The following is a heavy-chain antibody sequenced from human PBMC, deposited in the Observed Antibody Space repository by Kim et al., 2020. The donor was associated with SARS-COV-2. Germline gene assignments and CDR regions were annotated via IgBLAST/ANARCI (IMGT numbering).Heavy chain of an antibody. V-gene: IGHV4-34*01. J-gene: IGHJ4*02. CDR3: ARGGRGWLQFHY. CDR2: INHSGST. CDR1: GGSFSGYY. D-gene: IGHD5-12*01. Sequence: SETLSLTCAVYGGSFSGYYWSWIRQPPGKGLEWIGEINHSGSTNYNPSLKSRVTISVDTSKNQFSLKLSSVTAADTAVYYCARGGRGWLQFHYLGQGTLVTVSS.